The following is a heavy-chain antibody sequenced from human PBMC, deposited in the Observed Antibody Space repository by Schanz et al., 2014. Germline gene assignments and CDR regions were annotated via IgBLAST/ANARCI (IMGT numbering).Heavy chain of an antibody. D-gene: IGHD6-13*01. CDR1: GFTFSDYW. J-gene: IGHJ4*02. Sequence: EVQLVESGGGVVQPGRSLRLSCAASGFTFSDYWMSWVRQAPGKGPEWVTNIKHDGSVKDYVDSVEGRFTISRDNAKRSLFLQMNSLRVEDTAVYFCVSQTGSPNYWGQGTLVTVSS. CDR2: IKHDGSVK. CDR3: VSQTGSPNY. V-gene: IGHV3-7*02.